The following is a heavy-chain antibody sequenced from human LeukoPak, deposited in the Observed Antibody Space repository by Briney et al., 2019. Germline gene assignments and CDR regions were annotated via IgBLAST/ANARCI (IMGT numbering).Heavy chain of an antibody. CDR2: AYYTGST. CDR3: ARHAGSYYTYNFDS. Sequence: SETLSLTCTVSGGSIRNSNYYSGWVRQPPGKGLEWIASAYYTGSTNYKPSLRSRVIMSVDTSKNQFSLMLSSVTAADTAIYYCARHAGSYYTYNFDSWGQGALVTVSS. J-gene: IGHJ4*02. D-gene: IGHD4-11*01. V-gene: IGHV4-39*01. CDR1: GGSIRNSNYY.